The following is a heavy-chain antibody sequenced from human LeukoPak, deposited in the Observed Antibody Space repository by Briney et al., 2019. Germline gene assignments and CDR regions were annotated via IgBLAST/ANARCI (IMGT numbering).Heavy chain of an antibody. J-gene: IGHJ4*02. CDR2: ISYNGRNN. Sequence: GGSLSLSCAASGFTLSSYAMSWVRQAPGKGLEWVALISYNGRNNYYADSVKGRFTISRDNSKNTLYLQVSSLRTEDTAVYFCAKDNRGYFDFWGQGTLVTVSS. CDR3: AKDNRGYFDF. D-gene: IGHD3-16*01. CDR1: GFTLSSYA. V-gene: IGHV3-30*18.